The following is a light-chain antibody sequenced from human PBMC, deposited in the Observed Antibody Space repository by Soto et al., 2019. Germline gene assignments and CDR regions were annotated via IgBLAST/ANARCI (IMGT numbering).Light chain of an antibody. V-gene: IGKV4-1*01. CDR2: WAS. CDR1: QTILYSSNNKSY. J-gene: IGKJ1*01. Sequence: DIVMTQSPDSLAVSRGEGASINCKSSQTILYSSNNKSYLAWYQQSPGQPPKLLIYWASTRESGVPDRFSGSGSGTDFTLTISSLQAEDVAVYYCQQYYTTPRTFGQGTKVEIK. CDR3: QQYYTTPRT.